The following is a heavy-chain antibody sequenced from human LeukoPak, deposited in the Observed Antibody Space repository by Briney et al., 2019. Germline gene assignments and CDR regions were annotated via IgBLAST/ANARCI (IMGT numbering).Heavy chain of an antibody. D-gene: IGHD5-12*01. CDR1: GGSISSYY. CDR2: ICTSGST. Sequence: KPSETLSLTCTVSGGSISSYYWSWIRQPAGKGLEWIGRICTSGSTNYNPSLKSRVTMSVDTSKNQFSLKLSSVTAADTAVYYCARAMHSGYVSLYGMDVWGQGTTVTVSS. V-gene: IGHV4-4*07. CDR3: ARAMHSGYVSLYGMDV. J-gene: IGHJ6*02.